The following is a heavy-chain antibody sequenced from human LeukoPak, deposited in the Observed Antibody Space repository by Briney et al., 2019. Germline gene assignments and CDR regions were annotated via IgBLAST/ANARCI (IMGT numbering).Heavy chain of an antibody. CDR3: TRGSSSWYPAYYYYYGMDV. CDR1: GFTFSSYW. D-gene: IGHD6-13*01. Sequence: GGSLRLSCAASGFTFSSYWMLWVRQAPGKGLVWVSRINSDGNSTSYADSVKGRFTISRDNAKNTLYLQMNSLRAEDTAVYYCTRGSSSWYPAYYYYYGMDVWGQGTTVTVSS. V-gene: IGHV3-74*01. J-gene: IGHJ6*02. CDR2: INSDGNST.